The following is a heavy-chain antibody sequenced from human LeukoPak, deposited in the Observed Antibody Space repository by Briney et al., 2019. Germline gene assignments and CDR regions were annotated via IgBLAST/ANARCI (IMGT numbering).Heavy chain of an antibody. D-gene: IGHD3-10*01. J-gene: IGHJ5*02. V-gene: IGHV2-70*01. CDR1: GFSLSPSGMC. Sequence: ESGPALMKPTQTLTLTCAFSGFSLSPSGMCVSWIRHPPGKALEWLALLDWDDDKYYSTSLKTRLTISKDTSKNQVVLTMTNMDPVDTATYYCARMRYYYGSIDPWGQGTLVTVSS. CDR2: LDWDDDK. CDR3: ARMRYYYGSIDP.